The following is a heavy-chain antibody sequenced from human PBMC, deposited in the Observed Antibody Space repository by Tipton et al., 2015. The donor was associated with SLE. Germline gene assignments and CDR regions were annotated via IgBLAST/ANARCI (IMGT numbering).Heavy chain of an antibody. CDR1: GYSISSGYY. CDR2: IYYSGST. J-gene: IGHJ4*02. CDR3: ARVNYDFWSGYFDY. D-gene: IGHD3-3*01. Sequence: TLSLTCAVSGYSISSGYYWSWIRQHPGKGLEWIGYIYYSGSTYYNPPLKSRVTISVDTSKNQFSLKLSSVTAADTAVYYCARVNYDFWSGYFDYWGQGTLVTVSS. V-gene: IGHV4-31*11.